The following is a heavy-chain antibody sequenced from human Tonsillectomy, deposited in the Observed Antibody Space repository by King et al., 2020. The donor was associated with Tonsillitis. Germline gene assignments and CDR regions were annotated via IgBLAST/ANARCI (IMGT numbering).Heavy chain of an antibody. V-gene: IGHV1-2*02. J-gene: IGHJ5*02. Sequence: VQLVESGAEVKKPGASVKVSCKASEYTFTGYYMHWVRQAPGQGLEWMGWINPNSGGTNYAQKFQGRVAMTRDTSISTAYLELSRLRSDDTAIYYCARGSLNPWLAGGWFDPWGQGTRVTVSS. CDR1: EYTFTGYY. D-gene: IGHD6-19*01. CDR2: INPNSGGT. CDR3: ARGSLNPWLAGGWFDP.